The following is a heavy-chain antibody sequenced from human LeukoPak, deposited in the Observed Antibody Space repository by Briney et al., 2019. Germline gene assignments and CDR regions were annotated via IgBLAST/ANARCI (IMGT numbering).Heavy chain of an antibody. CDR1: GFTFSDYW. CDR3: ATNSPREEYYFDY. V-gene: IGHV3-7*05. D-gene: IGHD3-10*01. J-gene: IGHJ4*02. CDR2: IKQDGSEK. Sequence: GVSLRLSCAASGFTFSDYWMTWVRQAPGRGLEWVANIKQDGSEKSYLDSVKGRFTISRDNVENTLYLQMNSLRADDTAVYYCATNSPREEYYFDYWGQGTLVTVSS.